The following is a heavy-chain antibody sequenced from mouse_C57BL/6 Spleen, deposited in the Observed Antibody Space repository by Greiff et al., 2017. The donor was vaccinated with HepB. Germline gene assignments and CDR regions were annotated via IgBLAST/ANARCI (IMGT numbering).Heavy chain of an antibody. D-gene: IGHD2-4*01. CDR2: INPNNGGT. J-gene: IGHJ2*01. CDR3: ARGYDYDDY. CDR1: GYTFTDYY. V-gene: IGHV1-26*01. Sequence: EVQLQQSGPELVKPGASVKISCKASGYTFTDYYMNWVKQSHGKSLEWIGDINPNNGGTSYNQKFKGKATLTVDKSSSTAYMELRSLTSEDSAVDYCARGYDYDDYWGQGTTLTVSS.